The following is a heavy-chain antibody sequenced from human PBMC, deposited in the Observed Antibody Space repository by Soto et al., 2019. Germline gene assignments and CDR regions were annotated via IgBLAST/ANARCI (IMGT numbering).Heavy chain of an antibody. CDR2: ITPIFGTA. J-gene: IGHJ3*02. Sequence: GASVKVSCKASGGTFRSFAFSWVRQAPGDGLEWVGGITPIFGTANYAQKFQGRVTITADESTSTAYMELSSLRSEDTAVYYCASRSDIVVVVAAIQGAFDIWGQGTMVTVSS. CDR1: GGTFRSFA. D-gene: IGHD2-15*01. V-gene: IGHV1-69*13. CDR3: ASRSDIVVVVAAIQGAFDI.